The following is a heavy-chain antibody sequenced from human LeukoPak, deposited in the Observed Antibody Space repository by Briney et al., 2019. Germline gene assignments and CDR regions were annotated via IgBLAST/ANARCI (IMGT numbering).Heavy chain of an antibody. V-gene: IGHV3-74*01. CDR3: ARRDNYDY. CDR1: GFTLSGNW. D-gene: IGHD2-15*01. Sequence: PGGSLRLSCAAAGFTLSGNWMHWVRQAPGKGLVWVSRINSDGSSTSYADSVKGRFTISRDNAKNTLYLQMNSLRAEDTAMYYCARRDNYDYWGQGTLVTVSS. CDR2: INSDGSST. J-gene: IGHJ4*02.